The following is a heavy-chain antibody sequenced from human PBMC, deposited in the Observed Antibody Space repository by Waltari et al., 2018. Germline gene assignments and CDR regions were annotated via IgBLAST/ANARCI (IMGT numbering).Heavy chain of an antibody. Sequence: LVESGGGLVQPGGSLRLSCAASGFTFSSYSMNWVRQAPGKGLEWVSYISSSSSTIYYADSVKGRFTISRDNAKNSLYLQMNSLRAEDTAVYYCARVWGRGSLDYWGQGTLVTVSS. J-gene: IGHJ4*02. CDR1: GFTFSSYS. V-gene: IGHV3-48*01. D-gene: IGHD3-10*01. CDR3: ARVWGRGSLDY. CDR2: ISSSSSTI.